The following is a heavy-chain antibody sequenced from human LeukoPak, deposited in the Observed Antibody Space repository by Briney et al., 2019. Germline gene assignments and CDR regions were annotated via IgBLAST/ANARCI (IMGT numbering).Heavy chain of an antibody. V-gene: IGHV3-21*01. CDR3: ARDAGRKDDY. CDR2: IDSDTDDI. CDR1: GFTFSSYS. J-gene: IGHJ4*02. Sequence: GSLRLSCAASGFTFSSYSMNWVRQAPGKGLEWVSYIDSDTDDIHYADSVKGRFTISRDNAKNSLYLQMNSLRAEDTAVYYCARDAGRKDDYWGQGTLVTVS.